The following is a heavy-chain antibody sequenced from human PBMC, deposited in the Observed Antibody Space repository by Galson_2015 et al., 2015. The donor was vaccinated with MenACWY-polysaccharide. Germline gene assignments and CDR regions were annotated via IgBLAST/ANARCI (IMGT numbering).Heavy chain of an antibody. D-gene: IGHD4-17*01. Sequence: SLRLPCAASGFTFSSYGMSWVRQAPGKGLEWVSGISGRGGSTYYADSVKGRFTISRDNSKNTLYLQMNSLRADDTAVYYRAKERTTVEIWGQGTMVTVSS. CDR2: ISGRGGST. J-gene: IGHJ3*02. V-gene: IGHV3-23*01. CDR3: AKERTTVEI. CDR1: GFTFSSYG.